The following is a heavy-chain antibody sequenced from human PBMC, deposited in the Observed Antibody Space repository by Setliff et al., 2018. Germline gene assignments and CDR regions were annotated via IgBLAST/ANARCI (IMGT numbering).Heavy chain of an antibody. CDR2: IYQSGST. D-gene: IGHD6-19*01. V-gene: IGHV4-38-2*02. Sequence: PSETLSLTCAVSAYSIRSDYYWGWIRQPPGKGLEWIGSIYQSGSTYYNASLKSRVTISVDTSKNQFSLKLTSVTAADTAVYYCAREQWLDPPGYYYMDVWAKGTTVTVSS. CDR3: AREQWLDPPGYYYMDV. J-gene: IGHJ6*03. CDR1: AYSIRSDYY.